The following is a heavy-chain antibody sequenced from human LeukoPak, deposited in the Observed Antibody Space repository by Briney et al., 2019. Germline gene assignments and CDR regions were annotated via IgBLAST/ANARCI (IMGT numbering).Heavy chain of an antibody. J-gene: IGHJ5*02. CDR3: ARGPPAVTGRFDWFDP. V-gene: IGHV1-18*01. CDR2: ISAYSGNT. D-gene: IGHD2-21*02. CDR1: SYTFTSYG. Sequence: ASVKVSCKASSYTFTSYGISWVRQAPGQGLEWMGWISAYSGNTNYAQKLQGRVTMTTDTSTSTAYMELRSLRSDDTAVYYCARGPPAVTGRFDWFDPWGQGTLVTVSS.